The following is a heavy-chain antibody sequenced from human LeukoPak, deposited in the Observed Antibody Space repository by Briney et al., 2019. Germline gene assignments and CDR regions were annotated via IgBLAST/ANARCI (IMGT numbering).Heavy chain of an antibody. Sequence: PSETLSLTCTVSGDSISGYYWSWIRQTPGRGLEWIASIHSSGTTEYNPSLKSRVTMLVDTSKNQFSLRLTSVTAADTAVYFCARGYFDTSGSSNPFDYWGQGALVTVSS. CDR3: ARGYFDTSGSSNPFDY. CDR2: IHSSGTT. J-gene: IGHJ4*02. CDR1: GDSISGYY. V-gene: IGHV4-4*09. D-gene: IGHD3-22*01.